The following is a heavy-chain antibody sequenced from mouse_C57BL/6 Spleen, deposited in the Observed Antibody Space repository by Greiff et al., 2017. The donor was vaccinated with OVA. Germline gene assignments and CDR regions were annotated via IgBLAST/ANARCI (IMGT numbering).Heavy chain of an antibody. J-gene: IGHJ2*01. V-gene: IGHV1-15*01. CDR2: IDPETGGT. CDR3: TRGNLFDY. Sequence: QVHVKQSGAELVRPGASVTLSCKASGYTFTDYEMHWVKQTPVHGLEWIGAIDPETGGTAYNQKFKGKAILTADKSSSTAYMELRSLTSEDSAVYYCTRGNLFDYWGQGTTLTVSS. CDR1: GYTFTDYE.